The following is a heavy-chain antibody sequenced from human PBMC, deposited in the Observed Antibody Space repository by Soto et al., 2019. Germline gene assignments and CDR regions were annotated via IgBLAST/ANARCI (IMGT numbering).Heavy chain of an antibody. CDR2: IYYSGST. CDR1: GGSISSGGYY. Sequence: SETLSLTCTVSGGSISSGGYYWRWIRQHPGKGLEWIGYIYYSGSTYYNPSLKSRVTVSVDTSKNQFSLKLSSVTAADTAVYYCARELAYSSSWYGGNDNWFDPWGQGTMVTVS. D-gene: IGHD6-13*01. CDR3: ARELAYSSSWYGGNDNWFDP. J-gene: IGHJ5*01. V-gene: IGHV4-31*03.